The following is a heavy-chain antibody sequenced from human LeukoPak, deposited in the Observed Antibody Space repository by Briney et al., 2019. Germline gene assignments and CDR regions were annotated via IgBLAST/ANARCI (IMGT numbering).Heavy chain of an antibody. CDR2: ISSGSNTI. CDR1: GFTFSTYS. J-gene: IGHJ4*02. Sequence: PGGSLRLSCAASGFTFSTYSMNGVRQAPGKGLEWVSYISSGSNTIYYADSVKGRFTISRDNAKNSLYLQMNSPRAEDTAVYYCATPFDYWGQGTLVTVSS. CDR3: ATPFDY. V-gene: IGHV3-48*01.